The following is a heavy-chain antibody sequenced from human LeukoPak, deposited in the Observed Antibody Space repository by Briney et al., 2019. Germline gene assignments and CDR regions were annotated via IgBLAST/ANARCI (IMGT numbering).Heavy chain of an antibody. J-gene: IGHJ4*02. CDR1: GGSISSSSYY. CDR2: IYYSGST. CDR3: ARDSACSGGSCYSHYFDY. V-gene: IGHV4-39*07. Sequence: SETLSLTCTVSGGSISSSSYYWGWIRQPPGKGLEWIGSIYYSGSTYYNPSLKSRVTISVDTSKNQFSLKLSSVTAADTAVYYCARDSACSGGSCYSHYFDYWGQGTLVTVSS. D-gene: IGHD2-15*01.